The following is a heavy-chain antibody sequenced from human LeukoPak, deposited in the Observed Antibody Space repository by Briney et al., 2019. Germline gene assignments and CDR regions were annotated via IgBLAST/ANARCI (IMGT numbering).Heavy chain of an antibody. CDR2: ISGSGGST. D-gene: IGHD3-16*01. J-gene: IGHJ3*02. V-gene: IGHV3-23*01. CDR3: AKENMPFGPSVVYRVGGAFDI. Sequence: PGGSLRLSCAASGFTFSSYAMSWVRQAPGKGLEWVSAISGSGGSTYYADSVKGRFTISRDNSKNTLYLQMNSLRADDTGVYYCAKENMPFGPSVVYRVGGAFDIWGQGTRVTVSS. CDR1: GFTFSSYA.